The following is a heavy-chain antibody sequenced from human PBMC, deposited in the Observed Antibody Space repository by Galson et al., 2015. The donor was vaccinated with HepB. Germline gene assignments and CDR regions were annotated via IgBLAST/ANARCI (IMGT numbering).Heavy chain of an antibody. Sequence: SLRLSCAASGFSFSNYAMTWVRQPPGKGLQWVATIIGRGVTTFDADSVKGQFTISRDNSKNTLYLEMNNLRADDTAVYFCAKSKDSGWSYNAFDIWGQGTMVTVSS. V-gene: IGHV3-23*01. D-gene: IGHD6-19*01. J-gene: IGHJ3*02. CDR3: AKSKDSGWSYNAFDI. CDR2: IIGRGVTT. CDR1: GFSFSNYA.